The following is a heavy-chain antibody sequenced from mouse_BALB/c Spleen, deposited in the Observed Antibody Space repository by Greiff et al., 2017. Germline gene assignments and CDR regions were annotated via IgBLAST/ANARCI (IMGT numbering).Heavy chain of an antibody. V-gene: IGHV6-6*02. J-gene: IGHJ4*01. CDR2: IRLKSNNYAT. CDR1: GFTFSNYW. D-gene: IGHD2-4*01. CDR3: TRSTMITRYAMDY. Sequence: EVKLEESGGGLVQPGGSMKLSCVASGFTFSNYWMNWVRQSPEKGLEWVAEIRLKSNNYATHYAESVKGRFTISRDDSKSSVYLQMNNLRAEDTGIYYCTRSTMITRYAMDYWGQGTSVTVSS.